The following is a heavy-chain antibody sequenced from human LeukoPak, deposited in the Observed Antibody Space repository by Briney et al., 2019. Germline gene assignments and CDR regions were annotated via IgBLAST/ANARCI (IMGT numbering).Heavy chain of an antibody. CDR2: IYYSGST. CDR1: GGSISSYY. CDR3: ARGPGVVPAAMYNY. Sequence: PSETLSLTCTVSGGSISSYYWSWIRQPPGKGLEWIGYIYYSGSTNYNPSLKSRVTISVDTSKNQFSLKLSSVTAADTAVYYCARGPGVVPAAMYNYWGQGTLVTVSS. J-gene: IGHJ4*02. D-gene: IGHD2-2*01. V-gene: IGHV4-59*01.